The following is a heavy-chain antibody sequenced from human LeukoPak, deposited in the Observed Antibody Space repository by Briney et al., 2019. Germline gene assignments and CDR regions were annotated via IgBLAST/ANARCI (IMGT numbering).Heavy chain of an antibody. CDR1: GGSISSYY. V-gene: IGHV4-59*01. Sequence: SETLSLTCTVSGGSISSYYWSWIRQPPGKGLDWIGYIYYSGSTNYNPSLKSRVTISVDTSKNQSSLKLSSVTAADTAVYYCARQYSSSWYYFDYWGQGTLVTVSS. J-gene: IGHJ4*02. CDR2: IYYSGST. D-gene: IGHD6-13*01. CDR3: ARQYSSSWYYFDY.